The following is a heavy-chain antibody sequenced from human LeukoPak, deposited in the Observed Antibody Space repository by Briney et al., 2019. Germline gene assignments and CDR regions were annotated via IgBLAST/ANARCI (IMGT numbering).Heavy chain of an antibody. CDR1: GGTFSSYA. Sequence: GASVKVSCKASGGTFSSYAISWVRQAPGQGLEWMGGIIPTFGTANYAQKFQGRVTITADESTSTAYMELSSLRSEDTAVYYCARALIAVAPFHAFDIWGQGTMVTVSS. CDR2: IIPTFGTA. CDR3: ARALIAVAPFHAFDI. D-gene: IGHD6-19*01. J-gene: IGHJ3*02. V-gene: IGHV1-69*13.